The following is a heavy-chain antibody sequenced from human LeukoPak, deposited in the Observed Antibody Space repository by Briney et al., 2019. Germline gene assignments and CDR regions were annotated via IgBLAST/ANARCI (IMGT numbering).Heavy chain of an antibody. CDR3: AKDLPYCGGDCYRAVAFDI. CDR2: ISGSGGST. D-gene: IGHD2-21*02. J-gene: IGHJ3*02. Sequence: AGGSLRLSCAASGFTFSSYAMSWVRQAPGKGLEWVSAISGSGGSTYYADSVKGRFTISRDNSKNTLYLQMNSLRAEDTAVYYCAKDLPYCGGDCYRAVAFDIWGQGTMVTVSS. CDR1: GFTFSSYA. V-gene: IGHV3-23*01.